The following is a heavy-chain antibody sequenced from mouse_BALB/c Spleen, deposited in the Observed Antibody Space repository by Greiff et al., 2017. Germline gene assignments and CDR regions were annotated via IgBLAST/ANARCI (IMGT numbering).Heavy chain of an antibody. Sequence: EVHLVESGGGLVKLGGSLKLSCAASGFTFSSYYMSWVRQTPEKRLELVAAINSNGGSTYYPDTVKGRFTISRDNAKNTLYLQMSSLKSEDTALYYCARSFYYGSSYGYWGQGTTLTVSS. D-gene: IGHD1-1*01. J-gene: IGHJ2*01. CDR2: INSNGGST. CDR1: GFTFSSYY. CDR3: ARSFYYGSSYGY. V-gene: IGHV5-6-2*01.